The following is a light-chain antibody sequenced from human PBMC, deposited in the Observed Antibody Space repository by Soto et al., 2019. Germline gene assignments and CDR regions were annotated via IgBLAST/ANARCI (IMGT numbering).Light chain of an antibody. CDR1: QRIRSTY. J-gene: IGKJ2*01. CDR2: DAS. CDR3: QHYGSSSIT. V-gene: IGKV3-20*01. Sequence: EILLTQSPGTLSLSPGDSATLSCRASQRIRSTYLAWYQQKPGQAPRLLIYDASSRATGIPDRFSGSGSGTDFYLTISRLEPEDFAVYYCQHYGSSSITFGQGTKLEIK.